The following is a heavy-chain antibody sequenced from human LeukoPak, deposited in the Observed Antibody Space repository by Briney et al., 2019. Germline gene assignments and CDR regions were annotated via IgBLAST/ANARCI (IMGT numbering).Heavy chain of an antibody. Sequence: ASVKVSCKASGYTFTSYGISWVRQAPGQGLEWMGWISAYNGNTNYAQKLQGRVTMTTDTSTSTAYMELRSLRSDDTAVYYCAREDVVVVAATQYYYYYGMDVWGQGTTVTVSS. CDR2: ISAYNGNT. CDR3: AREDVVVVAATQYYYYYGMDV. D-gene: IGHD2-15*01. J-gene: IGHJ6*02. V-gene: IGHV1-18*01. CDR1: GYTFTSYG.